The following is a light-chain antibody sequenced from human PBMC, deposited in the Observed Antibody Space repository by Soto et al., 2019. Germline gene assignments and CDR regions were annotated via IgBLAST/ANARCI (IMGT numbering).Light chain of an antibody. CDR1: QSVISY. CDR3: QQRSNWPPT. Sequence: EIVLTQSPATLSLSPGEIATLSFSASQSVISYLAFYQQKPGQAPRLLIYDASNRATGIPAIFSCSLSVTDFPLTISRLEPEDFAVYYCQQRSNWPPTFGQGTRLEIK. CDR2: DAS. V-gene: IGKV3-11*01. J-gene: IGKJ5*01.